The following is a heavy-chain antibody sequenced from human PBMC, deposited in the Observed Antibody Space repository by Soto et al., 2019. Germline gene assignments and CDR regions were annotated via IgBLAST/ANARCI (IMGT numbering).Heavy chain of an antibody. Sequence: SVKVSCKASGGTFSSYAISWVRQAPGQGLEWMGGIIPIFGTANYAQKFQGRVTITADESTSTAYMELSSLRSEDTAVYYCARGGLGCSSTSCYFRYYGMDVWGQGTTVTVSS. D-gene: IGHD2-2*01. J-gene: IGHJ6*02. V-gene: IGHV1-69*13. CDR3: ARGGLGCSSTSCYFRYYGMDV. CDR1: GGTFSSYA. CDR2: IIPIFGTA.